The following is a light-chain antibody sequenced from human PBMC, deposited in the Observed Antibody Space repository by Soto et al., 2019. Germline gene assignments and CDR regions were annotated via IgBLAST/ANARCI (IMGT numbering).Light chain of an antibody. Sequence: DIQMTQSPSSLSASVGDRVTITCQASQDISNYLNWYQQKPGKAPKLLIYDASNLETGVPSRFSGSGSGTDFTFTISSLQPEDIATYYCQQYDNHPPYTFGQGTKVEIK. J-gene: IGKJ2*01. CDR3: QQYDNHPPYT. V-gene: IGKV1-33*01. CDR1: QDISNY. CDR2: DAS.